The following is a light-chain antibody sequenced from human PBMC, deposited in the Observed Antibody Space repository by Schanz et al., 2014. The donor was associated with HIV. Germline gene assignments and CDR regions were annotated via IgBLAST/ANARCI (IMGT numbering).Light chain of an antibody. J-gene: IGKJ4*01. Sequence: DIQMTQSPSSVSASVGDRVTITCRASQGINRWLAWSQKKPGKAPKLPMYGASGLQDWVPSRFSGSGSGKEFTLTISSLQPEDSATYYCQQGDYFPLTFGGGTKVEIK. CDR3: QQGDYFPLT. CDR1: QGINRW. CDR2: GAS. V-gene: IGKV1-12*01.